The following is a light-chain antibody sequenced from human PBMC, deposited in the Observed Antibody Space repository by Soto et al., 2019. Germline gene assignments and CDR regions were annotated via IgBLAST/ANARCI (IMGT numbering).Light chain of an antibody. CDR1: QNIRSNY. CDR3: QQYDASSRT. J-gene: IGKJ1*01. Sequence: LWRGARATISCRASQNIRSNYVAWYQQKPGQAPRLLIFGSSSTATGIPDRFSASGPGTDFTLGISTLQPEDSAVYYCQQYDASSRTFGQGTKVDIK. CDR2: GSS. V-gene: IGKV3-20*01.